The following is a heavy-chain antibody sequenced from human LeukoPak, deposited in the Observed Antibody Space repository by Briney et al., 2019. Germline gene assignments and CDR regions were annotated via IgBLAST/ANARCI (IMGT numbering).Heavy chain of an antibody. CDR2: IYYSGST. CDR3: ARLSRSSRGTFFDY. V-gene: IGHV4-31*03. D-gene: IGHD6-13*01. CDR1: GVSISSGGYY. Sequence: PSETLSLTCTVSGVSISSGGYYWSWIRQHPGKGLEWIGYIYYSGSTYYNPSLKSRVTISLDASKNQFSLKLSSVTAADTALYYCARLSRSSRGTFFDYWGQGTLVTVSS. J-gene: IGHJ4*02.